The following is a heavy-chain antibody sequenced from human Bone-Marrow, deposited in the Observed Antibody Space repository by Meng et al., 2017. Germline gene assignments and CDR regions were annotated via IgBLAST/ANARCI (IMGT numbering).Heavy chain of an antibody. CDR1: GYTFTGYY. CDR3: AREDPHYDLYGSGSYYDY. CDR2: INPNSGGT. D-gene: IGHD3-10*01. Sequence: ASVKVSCKASGYTFTGYYMHWVRQAPGQGLEWMGWINPNSGGTNYAQKFQGRVTMTRDTSISTAYMELSRLRSDDTAVYYCAREDPHYDLYGSGSYYDYWGQGTLVTVSS. J-gene: IGHJ4*02. V-gene: IGHV1-2*02.